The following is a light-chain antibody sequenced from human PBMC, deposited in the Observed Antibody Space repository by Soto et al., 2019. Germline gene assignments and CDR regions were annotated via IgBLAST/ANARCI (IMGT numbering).Light chain of an antibody. CDR3: QQSYSTPIT. J-gene: IGKJ5*01. V-gene: IGKV1-39*01. CDR1: QSISSY. CDR2: AAS. Sequence: DIQMTQSPSSLSASVGDRVTITCRASQSISSYLNWYQQKPGKAPKLLIYAASSLQSGVPSRFSGSGSGTDFNLTISSLQPEDFATYYCQQSYSTPITFGQRTRLEI.